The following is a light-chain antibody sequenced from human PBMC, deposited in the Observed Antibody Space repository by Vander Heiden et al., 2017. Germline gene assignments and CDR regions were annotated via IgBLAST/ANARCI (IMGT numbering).Light chain of an antibody. Sequence: DIVMTQTPDSLAVSLGERATINCKSSQSVLYSSNNKNHLAWYQQKPGQPPKLLIYWASTRESGVPDRFRGRGSGTDFTLTISSLQAEDVAVFYFQQDYSTLTFGPGTKLEIK. CDR3: QQDYSTLT. CDR1: QSVLYSSNNKNH. J-gene: IGKJ2*01. V-gene: IGKV4-1*01. CDR2: WAS.